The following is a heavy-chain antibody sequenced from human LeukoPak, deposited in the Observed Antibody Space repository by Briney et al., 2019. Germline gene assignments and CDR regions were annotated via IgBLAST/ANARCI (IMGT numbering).Heavy chain of an antibody. CDR1: GGSFSGYY. Sequence: PSETLSLTCAVYGGSFSGYYWSWIRQPPGKGLEWIGEINHSGSTNYNPSLKSRVTISVDTSKNQFSLKLSSVTAADTAVYYCARQVIAEAVGDAFDIWGQGTMVTVSS. J-gene: IGHJ3*02. CDR2: INHSGST. CDR3: ARQVIAEAVGDAFDI. D-gene: IGHD6-19*01. V-gene: IGHV4-34*01.